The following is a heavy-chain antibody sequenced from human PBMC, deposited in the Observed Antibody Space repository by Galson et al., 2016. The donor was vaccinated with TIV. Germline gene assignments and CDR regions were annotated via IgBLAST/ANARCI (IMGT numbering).Heavy chain of an antibody. Sequence: SVKVSCKASGYTFIGYYIHWVRQAPGQGLEWVGRINPNSGAANYAQNFQGRVTMTSDTSISTASLELSRLRSDDTAVYYCAQAYYYDSSAYCFASWGQGTLVTVSS. CDR1: GYTFIGYY. J-gene: IGHJ4*02. D-gene: IGHD3-22*01. CDR2: INPNSGAA. V-gene: IGHV1-2*06. CDR3: AQAYYYDSSAYCFAS.